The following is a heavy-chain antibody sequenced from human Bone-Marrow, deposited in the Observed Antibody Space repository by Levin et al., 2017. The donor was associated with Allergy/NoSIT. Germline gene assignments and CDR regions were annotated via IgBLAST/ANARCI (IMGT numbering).Heavy chain of an antibody. CDR1: GGSISSTDHL. Sequence: SETLSLTCTVSGGSISSTDHLWGWIRQTPGKGLEWIGNIYYTGTTYSNPSLRSRITIAVDTSKNQFSLTVTSVTAADAAVYYCARAVLLWFGNLYYFDQWGQGTLVTVSS. J-gene: IGHJ4*02. CDR2: IYYTGTT. D-gene: IGHD3-10*01. CDR3: ARAVLLWFGNLYYFDQ. V-gene: IGHV4-39*01.